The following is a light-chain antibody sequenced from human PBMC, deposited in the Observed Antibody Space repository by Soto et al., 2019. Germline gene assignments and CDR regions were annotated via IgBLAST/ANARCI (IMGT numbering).Light chain of an antibody. CDR1: QDITNY. CDR3: QHYHSYPYT. CDR2: DAS. J-gene: IGKJ1*01. V-gene: IGKV1-33*01. Sequence: DIPVPQSPSSLSASVGDRVTIPCQASQDITNYLNWYQQKPGKAPKLLIYDASNLQTGVPSRFSGSGSGTDFTFTINSLQPEDIATYYCQHYHSYPYTFGQGTKVDIK.